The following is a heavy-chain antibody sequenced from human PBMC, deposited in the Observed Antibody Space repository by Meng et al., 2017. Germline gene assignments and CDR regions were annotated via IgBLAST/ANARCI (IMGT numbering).Heavy chain of an antibody. J-gene: IGHJ3*02. CDR1: GGSISSSSYY. V-gene: IGHV4-39*07. CDR2: IYYSGST. D-gene: IGHD6-13*01. Sequence: SETLSLTCTVSGGSISSSSYYWGWIRQPPGKGLEWIGSIYYSGSTYYNPSLKSRFTISVDTSKNQFSLKLSSVTAAATAVYYCARDYVVAAAGLDAFDIWGQGTMVTVSS. CDR3: ARDYVVAAAGLDAFDI.